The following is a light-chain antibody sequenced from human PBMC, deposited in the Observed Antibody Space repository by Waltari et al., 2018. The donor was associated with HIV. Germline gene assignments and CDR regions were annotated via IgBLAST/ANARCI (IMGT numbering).Light chain of an antibody. Sequence: EIVMTQSPATLSVSPGERATLSCRASQSVSSNLAWYQQKPGQAPRLLIYKASSLEDGVPSRFSGSESGTQFTLTISGLQPDDFATYYCQQYSDYPWTFGQGTKVEIK. CDR1: QSVSSN. CDR2: KAS. V-gene: IGKV3-15*01. J-gene: IGKJ1*01. CDR3: QQYSDYPWT.